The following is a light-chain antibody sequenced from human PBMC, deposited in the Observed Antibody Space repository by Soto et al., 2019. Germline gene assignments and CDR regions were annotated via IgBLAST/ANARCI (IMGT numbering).Light chain of an antibody. CDR3: KHANSLPLT. CDR1: QGISSR. V-gene: IGKV1-12*01. CDR2: DAS. J-gene: IGKJ4*01. Sequence: DIQMTQSPYSVSASVGDRVAMTCRASQGISSRLAWYQKKPGQAPKLLIYDASSSEGGASSRVSGSGSGTEYTLTIGSLQPEDFASYECKHANSLPLTFGGGTKVDFK.